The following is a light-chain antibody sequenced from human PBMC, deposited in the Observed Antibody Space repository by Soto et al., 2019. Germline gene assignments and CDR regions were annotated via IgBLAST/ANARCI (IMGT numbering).Light chain of an antibody. CDR2: DAS. CDR3: QQRSNWPPWT. J-gene: IGKJ1*01. CDR1: QSVSSN. Sequence: EIVMTQSPATLSVSPGERATLSCRASQSVSSNLAWYQQKPGQAPRLLIYDASNRATGIPARFSGSGSETDFTLTITNLEPEDFAVYYCQQRSNWPPWTFGQGTKVDIK. V-gene: IGKV3-11*01.